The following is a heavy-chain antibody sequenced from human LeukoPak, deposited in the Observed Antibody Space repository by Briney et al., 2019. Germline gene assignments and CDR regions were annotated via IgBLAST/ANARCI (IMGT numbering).Heavy chain of an antibody. D-gene: IGHD7-27*01. J-gene: IGHJ4*02. CDR3: ARVLGTYFDY. Sequence: PSETLSLTCAVYGGSFSGYYWTWIRQPPGKGLEWIGEINHSGSTNYNPSLKSRVTISIDTSKNQFSLILSSVTAADTAVYYCARVLGTYFDYWGQGTLVTVSS. CDR2: INHSGST. CDR1: GGSFSGYY. V-gene: IGHV4-34*01.